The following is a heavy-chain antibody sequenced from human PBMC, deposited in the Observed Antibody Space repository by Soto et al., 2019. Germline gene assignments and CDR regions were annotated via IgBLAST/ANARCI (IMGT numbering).Heavy chain of an antibody. V-gene: IGHV1-3*01. CDR2: INAGNGNT. D-gene: IGHD3-22*01. J-gene: IGHJ5*02. CDR3: ANYYDDSTDYPRFDP. Sequence: ASVKVSCKASGYTFTSYAMHWVRQAPGERLEWMGWINAGNGNTKYSQKFQGRVTITRDTSADTAYMELSSLRSEDTAVYYCANYYDDSTDYPRFDPWGQGTMVTVSS. CDR1: GYTFTSYA.